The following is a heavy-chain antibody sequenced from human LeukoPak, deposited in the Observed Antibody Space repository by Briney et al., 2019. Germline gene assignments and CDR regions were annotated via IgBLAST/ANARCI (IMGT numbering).Heavy chain of an antibody. CDR3: AREPYSSRWFDP. J-gene: IGHJ5*02. CDR2: IYDSGST. Sequence: SETLSLTCTVSGDSISSFYWSWIRQPPGKGLEWIGYIYDSGSTNYNPSLKSRVTIVVDMSKNQFSLKLNSVTAADTAVYYCAREPYSSRWFDPWGQGTLVTVSS. CDR1: GDSISSFY. D-gene: IGHD6-13*01. V-gene: IGHV4-59*01.